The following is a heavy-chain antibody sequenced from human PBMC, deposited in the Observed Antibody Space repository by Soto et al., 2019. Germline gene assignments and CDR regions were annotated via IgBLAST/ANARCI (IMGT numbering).Heavy chain of an antibody. CDR3: ARSYYDSSGYYPPNYGMDV. CDR2: ISYDGSNK. V-gene: IGHV3-30-3*01. J-gene: IGHJ6*02. CDR1: GFTFSSYA. Sequence: AGGSLRLSCAASGFTFSSYAMHWVRQAPGKGLEWVAVISYDGSNKYYADSVKGRFTISRDNSKNTLYLQMKSLRAEDTAVYYCARSYYDSSGYYPPNYGMDVWGQGSTVTVSS. D-gene: IGHD3-22*01.